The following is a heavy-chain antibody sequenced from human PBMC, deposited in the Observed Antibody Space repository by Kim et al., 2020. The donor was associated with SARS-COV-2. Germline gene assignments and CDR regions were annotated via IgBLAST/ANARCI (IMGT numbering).Heavy chain of an antibody. J-gene: IGHJ4*02. D-gene: IGHD3-16*01. CDR2: T. Sequence: TNYHPSLKSRVTISVVTSTNQFSLKLSSVTAADTAVYYCARHDDYADPFGNWGQGILVTVSS. CDR3: ARHDDYADPFGN. V-gene: IGHV4-59*08.